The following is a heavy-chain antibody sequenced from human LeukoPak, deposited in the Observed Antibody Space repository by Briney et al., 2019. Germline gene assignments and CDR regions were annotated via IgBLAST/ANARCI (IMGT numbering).Heavy chain of an antibody. Sequence: SETLSLTCAMHSESSGGDDWTWIRQPPGKGLEWIGEVSPGGSTRYNPSLRSRVTISLDTSGRRFSLRLSSVTAADTAMYYCARDQYLYDSSGSDCRAFDIWGQGTMVTVSS. J-gene: IGHJ3*02. CDR1: SESSGGDD. CDR2: VSPGGST. D-gene: IGHD3-22*01. V-gene: IGHV4-34*01. CDR3: ARDQYLYDSSGSDCRAFDI.